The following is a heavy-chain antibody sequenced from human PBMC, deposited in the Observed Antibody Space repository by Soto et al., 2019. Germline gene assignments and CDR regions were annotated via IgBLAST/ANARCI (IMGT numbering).Heavy chain of an antibody. V-gene: IGHV3-33*01. CDR2: IWYDGSNK. D-gene: IGHD6-13*01. Sequence: GGSLRLSCAASGFTFSSYGMHWVRQAPGKGLEWVAVIWYDGSNKYYADSVKGRFTISRDNSKNTLYLQMNSLRAEDTAVYYCAREGTAAGTLNYWGQRTLVTVSS. CDR1: GFTFSSYG. J-gene: IGHJ4*02. CDR3: AREGTAAGTLNY.